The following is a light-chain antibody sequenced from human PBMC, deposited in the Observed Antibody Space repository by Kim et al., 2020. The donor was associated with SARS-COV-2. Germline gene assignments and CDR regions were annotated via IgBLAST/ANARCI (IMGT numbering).Light chain of an antibody. J-gene: IGKJ4*01. CDR1: QSVHIF. Sequence: EIVLTQSPATLSLSPGERATPSCRASQSVHIFLAWYQQKPGQAPRLLIYDASNRATGIPARFSGSGSGTDFSLTISSLEPEDFATYYCHHRSDWPLTFGGGTRVEIK. V-gene: IGKV3-11*01. CDR2: DAS. CDR3: HHRSDWPLT.